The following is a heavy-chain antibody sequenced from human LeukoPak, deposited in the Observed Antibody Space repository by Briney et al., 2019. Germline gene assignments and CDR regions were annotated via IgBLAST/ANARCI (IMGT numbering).Heavy chain of an antibody. D-gene: IGHD2-2*01. J-gene: IGHJ3*02. CDR1: GVSISHDY. Sequence: PSETLPLTCSVSGVSISHDYWTWIRQPAGKGLEWIGRVYSDGTTNFNFFLKSRVTMSVDTSKNQFSLSLTSVTAADTGVYYCAKQGHIVVVPAAVNDAFDIWGQGTMVTVSS. CDR3: AKQGHIVVVPAAVNDAFDI. V-gene: IGHV4-4*07. CDR2: VYSDGTT.